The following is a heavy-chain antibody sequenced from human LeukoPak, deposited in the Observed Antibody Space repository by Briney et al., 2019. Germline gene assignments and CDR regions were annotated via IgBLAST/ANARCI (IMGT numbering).Heavy chain of an antibody. CDR1: AYTFTGYY. J-gene: IGHJ5*02. CDR3: ARGVMGELST. Sequence: ASVKVSCKASAYTFTGYYMHWVRQAPGQGLEWMGWMNPNSGNTGYAQKFQGRVTMTRNTSISTAYMELSSLRSEDTAVYYCARGVMGELSTWGQGTLVTVSS. V-gene: IGHV1-8*02. D-gene: IGHD3-16*02. CDR2: MNPNSGNT.